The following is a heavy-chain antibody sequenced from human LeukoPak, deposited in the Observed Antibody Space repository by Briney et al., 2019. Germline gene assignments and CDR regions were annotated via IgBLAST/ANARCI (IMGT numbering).Heavy chain of an antibody. CDR1: GGSISSSSHY. CDR3: ARSTMVRGVISNLDY. CDR2: IYYSGST. D-gene: IGHD3-10*01. V-gene: IGHV4-39*01. J-gene: IGHJ4*02. Sequence: AETLSLTCTVSGGSISSSSHYWGWIRQPPGKGLEWIGSIYYSGSTHYNPSLKSRVTISVDTSKNQFSLELSSVTAADTAVYYCARSTMVRGVISNLDYWGQGTLVTVSS.